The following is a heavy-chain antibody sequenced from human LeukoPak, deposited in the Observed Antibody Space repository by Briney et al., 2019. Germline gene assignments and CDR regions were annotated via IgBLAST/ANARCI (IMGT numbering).Heavy chain of an antibody. CDR2: ISASSSST. CDR1: GFTFSSYA. Sequence: GGSLRLSCAASGFTFSSYAMSWVRQAPGKGLEWVSGISASSSSTFYADSVKGRFTVSRDNSKNSLYLQMNSLRAEDTAVYYCAKSHIGGAWYIGSWGQGTLVTVSS. CDR3: AKSHIGGAWYIGS. J-gene: IGHJ4*02. D-gene: IGHD4-17*01. V-gene: IGHV3-23*01.